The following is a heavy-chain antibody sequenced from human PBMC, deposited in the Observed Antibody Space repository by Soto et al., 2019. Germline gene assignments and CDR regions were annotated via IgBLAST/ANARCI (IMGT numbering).Heavy chain of an antibody. V-gene: IGHV4-34*01. D-gene: IGHD6-6*01. J-gene: IGHJ2*01. Sequence: QVQLQQWGAGLLKPSETLSLTCAVYGGSFSGYYWSWIRQPPGKGLEWIGEINHSGSTNYNPSLKSRVTISVDTSKKQFSLKLSSVTAADTAVYYCARVSGRIAARRWYFDLWGRGTLVTVSS. CDR3: ARVSGRIAARRWYFDL. CDR1: GGSFSGYY. CDR2: INHSGST.